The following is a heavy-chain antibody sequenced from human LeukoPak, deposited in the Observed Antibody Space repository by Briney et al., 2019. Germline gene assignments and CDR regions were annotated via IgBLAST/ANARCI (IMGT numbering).Heavy chain of an antibody. V-gene: IGHV3-23*01. CDR3: AKGSKGGMIVPGERPKYFQN. CDR2: IGGSGGTT. J-gene: IGHJ1*01. Sequence: GGSLRLSCAASGFTFSRYAMSWVRQAPGKGLEWVSSIGGSGGTTYYADSVQGRFTISRDTSKNTVSLQTNSLRAEDTAVYYCAKGSKGGMIVPGERPKYFQNWGQGTLVTVSS. CDR1: GFTFSRYA. D-gene: IGHD3-10*01.